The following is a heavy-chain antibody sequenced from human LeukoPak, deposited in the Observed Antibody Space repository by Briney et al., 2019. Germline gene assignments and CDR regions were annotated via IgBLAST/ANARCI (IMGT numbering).Heavy chain of an antibody. CDR2: IYYSGST. V-gene: IGHV4-39*01. J-gene: IGHJ5*02. CDR3: ARLLYCFNGVCFNWFDP. Sequence: SETLSLTRTVSGGSISSNSYYWGWIRQPPGKGLEWIGSIYYSGSTYYNPSLKSRVTISVDTSKNQFSLKLSSVTAADTAVYYCARLLYCFNGVCFNWFDPWGQGTLVTVSS. D-gene: IGHD2-8*01. CDR1: GGSISSNSYY.